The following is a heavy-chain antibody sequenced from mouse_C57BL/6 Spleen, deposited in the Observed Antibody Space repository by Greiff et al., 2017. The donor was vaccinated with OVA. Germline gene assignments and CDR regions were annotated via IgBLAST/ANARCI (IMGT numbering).Heavy chain of an antibody. D-gene: IGHD1-2*01. Sequence: QQSCKASGYTFTSYWMQWVKQRPGQGLEWIGEIDPSDSYTNYNQKFKGKATLTVDTSSSTAYMQLSSLTSEDSAVYYCARWDYYGRYFDVWGTGTTVTVSS. V-gene: IGHV1-50*01. CDR2: IDPSDSYT. CDR1: GYTFTSYW. J-gene: IGHJ1*03. CDR3: ARWDYYGRYFDV.